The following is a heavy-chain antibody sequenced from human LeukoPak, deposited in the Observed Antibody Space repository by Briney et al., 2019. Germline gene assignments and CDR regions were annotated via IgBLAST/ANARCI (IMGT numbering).Heavy chain of an antibody. CDR3: ARDTYYDFWSGYLDAFDI. CDR2: ISAYNGNT. Sequence: GASVKVSCKASGYTFTSYGISWVLQAPGQGLEWMGWISAYNGNTNYAQKLQGRVTMTTDTSTSTAYMELRSLRSDDTAVYYCARDTYYDFWSGYLDAFDIWGQGTMVTVSS. V-gene: IGHV1-18*01. CDR1: GYTFTSYG. D-gene: IGHD3-3*01. J-gene: IGHJ3*02.